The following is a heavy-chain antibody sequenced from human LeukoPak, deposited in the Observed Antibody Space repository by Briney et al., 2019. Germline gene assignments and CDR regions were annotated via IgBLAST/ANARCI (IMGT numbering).Heavy chain of an antibody. CDR3: ARDIRRYCTNGVCSIDPYNWFDP. V-gene: IGHV1-24*01. CDR1: GYTLTELS. J-gene: IGHJ5*02. CDR2: FDPDDGET. Sequence: ASVKLSCTVSGYTLTELSMNWVRQAPGKGLEWMGGFDPDDGETIYAQKFQGRVTMTEDTSTDTAYMELSSLRSEDTAVYYCARDIRRYCTNGVCSIDPYNWFDPWGQGTLVTVSS. D-gene: IGHD2-8*01.